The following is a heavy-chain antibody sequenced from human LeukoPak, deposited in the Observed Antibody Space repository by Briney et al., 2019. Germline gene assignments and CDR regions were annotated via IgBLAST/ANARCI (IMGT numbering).Heavy chain of an antibody. Sequence: GGTLRLSCAASGFTFSNAWMSWVRQAPGKGPDWAGRIKNKVDGGTTDYAAPVKGRFTISRDDSKSTLYLQMDSLKPEDTAVYYCSTRAGWEFLTEFWGQGTLITVSS. D-gene: IGHD3-10*01. CDR3: STRAGWEFLTEF. J-gene: IGHJ1*01. CDR1: GFTFSNAW. V-gene: IGHV3-15*01. CDR2: IKNKVDGGTT.